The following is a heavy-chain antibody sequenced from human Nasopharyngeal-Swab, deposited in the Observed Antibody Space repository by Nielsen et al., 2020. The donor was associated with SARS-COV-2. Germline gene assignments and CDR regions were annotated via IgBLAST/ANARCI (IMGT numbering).Heavy chain of an antibody. CDR2: INAGNGNT. D-gene: IGHD3-22*01. CDR3: ARGSGLTSFYY. J-gene: IGHJ4*02. Sequence: WVRQAPGQRLEWMGWINAGNGNTKYSQQFQGRVTITSDTSASTAYMELNSLRSEDTAVYYCARGSGLTSFYYWGQGTLVTVSS. V-gene: IGHV1-3*01.